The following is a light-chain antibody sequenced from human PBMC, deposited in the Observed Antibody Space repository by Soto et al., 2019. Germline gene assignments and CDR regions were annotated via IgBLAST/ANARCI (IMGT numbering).Light chain of an antibody. V-gene: IGLV2-14*03. J-gene: IGLJ1*01. Sequence: QSVLTQPASVSGSPGQSITISCTGTSSDVGGYNYVSWYQQHPGKAPKLMIYDVSNRPSGVSNRFSGFKSGNTASLTISGLHAEDEADYYCSSYTISSTYVFGTGTKVTDL. CDR2: DVS. CDR1: SSDVGGYNY. CDR3: SSYTISSTYV.